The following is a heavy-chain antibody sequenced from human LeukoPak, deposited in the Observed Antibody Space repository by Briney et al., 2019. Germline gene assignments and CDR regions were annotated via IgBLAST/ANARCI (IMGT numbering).Heavy chain of an antibody. CDR1: GFTLSSYW. CDR2: INIDGSTT. J-gene: IGHJ4*02. D-gene: IGHD2-8*01. CDR3: ARGGSGLMAYVPPDY. Sequence: GGSLRLSCAASGFTLSSYWMHWVRQAPGKGLVWVSRINIDGSTTTYADSVKGRFTISRDNAKNTLYLQLNSLRAEDTAVYYCARGGSGLMAYVPPDYCGQGTLVTVSS. V-gene: IGHV3-74*03.